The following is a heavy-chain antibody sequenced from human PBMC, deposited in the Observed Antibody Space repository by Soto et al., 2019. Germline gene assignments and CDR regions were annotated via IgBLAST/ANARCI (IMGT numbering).Heavy chain of an antibody. CDR3: ARGKYYYHSSDGKNWLDP. D-gene: IGHD3-22*01. CDR1: GFSLNTNGVA. Sequence: SGPTLVNPTQTLTLTCTFSGFSLNTNGVAVGWIHQPPRKALEWLGFIYWNDDKRYSPSVDSRLTLTKDTSKNEVVLTMTNMDPADTATYYCARGKYYYHSSDGKNWLDPWGQGTLVTVSS. V-gene: IGHV2-5*01. J-gene: IGHJ5*02. CDR2: IYWNDDK.